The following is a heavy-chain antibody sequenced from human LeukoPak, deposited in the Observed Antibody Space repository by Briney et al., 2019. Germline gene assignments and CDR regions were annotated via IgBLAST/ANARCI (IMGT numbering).Heavy chain of an antibody. CDR1: GYTFTSYY. Sequence: GASVKVSCKASGYTFTSYYMHWVRQAPGQGLEWMGIINPSGGSTSYAQKSQGRVTMTRDTSTSTVYMELSSLRSEDTAVYYCARGDYYDSSGYLQFDYWGQGTLVTVSS. CDR3: ARGDYYDSSGYLQFDY. V-gene: IGHV1-46*01. J-gene: IGHJ4*02. CDR2: INPSGGST. D-gene: IGHD3-22*01.